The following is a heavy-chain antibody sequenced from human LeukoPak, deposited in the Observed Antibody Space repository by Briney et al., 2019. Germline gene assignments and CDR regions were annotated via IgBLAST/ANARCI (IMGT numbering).Heavy chain of an antibody. CDR2: INHSGST. CDR1: GGSISSYY. Sequence: PSETLSLTCTVSGGSISSYYWSWIRQPPGKGLEWIGEINHSGSTNYNPSLKSRVTISVDTSKNQFSLKLSSVTAADTAVYYCARGKRIAVAGTSFDPWGEGTLVTVSS. J-gene: IGHJ5*02. D-gene: IGHD6-19*01. CDR3: ARGKRIAVAGTSFDP. V-gene: IGHV4-34*01.